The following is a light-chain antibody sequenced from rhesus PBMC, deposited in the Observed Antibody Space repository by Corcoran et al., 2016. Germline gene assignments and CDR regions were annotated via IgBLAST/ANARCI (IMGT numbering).Light chain of an antibody. J-gene: IGKJ2*01. CDR3: QHYYSTPYS. CDR2: EAS. V-gene: IGKV1-25*01. CDR1: QGITND. Sequence: DIQMTQSPSSLSASVGDRVPITCRASQGITNDLAWYQQKPGEILKLLIYEASSLQSGIPSRFSGSGSGTDFTFTISSLQSEDFATYYCQHYYSTPYSVGQGTKVEIK.